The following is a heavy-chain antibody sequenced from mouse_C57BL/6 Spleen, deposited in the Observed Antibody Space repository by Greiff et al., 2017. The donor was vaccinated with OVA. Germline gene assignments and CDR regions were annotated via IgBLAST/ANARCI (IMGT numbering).Heavy chain of an antibody. CDR1: GFTFSSYT. Sequence: EVKLMESGGGLVKPGGSLKLSCAASGFTFSSYTMSWVRQTPEKRLEWVATISGGGGNTYYPDSVKGRFTISRDNAKNTLYLQMSSLRSEDTALYYCARLGRDWFAYWGQGTLVTVSA. CDR3: ARLGRDWFAY. CDR2: ISGGGGNT. J-gene: IGHJ3*01. D-gene: IGHD4-1*01. V-gene: IGHV5-9*01.